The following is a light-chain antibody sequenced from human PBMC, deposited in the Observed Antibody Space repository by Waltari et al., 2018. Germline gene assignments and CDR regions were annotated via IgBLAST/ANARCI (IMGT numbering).Light chain of an antibody. Sequence: QSVLTLPPSASQTTRQRVTLSCSGGYSNVVREHVFCYQQLPGTAPKLLIYNNNLRPSGVPDRFSGSKSGTSASLAISGLRSEDEADYYCAAWDSSLSGYVFGTGTKVTVL. V-gene: IGLV1-47*01. CDR3: AAWDSSLSGYV. J-gene: IGLJ1*01. CDR2: NNN. CDR1: YSNVVREH.